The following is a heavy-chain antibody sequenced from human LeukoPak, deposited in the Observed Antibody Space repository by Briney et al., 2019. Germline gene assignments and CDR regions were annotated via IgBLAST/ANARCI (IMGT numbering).Heavy chain of an antibody. J-gene: IGHJ4*02. CDR3: AKSVKGYGDYGH. D-gene: IGHD4-17*01. CDR1: GFTFSSYA. Sequence: PGGSLRLSCAASGFTFSSYAMSWVRQAPGKGLQWVSAISGSGGSTYYADSVKGRFTISRDNSKNTLYLQMNSLRAEDTAVYFCAKSVKGYGDYGHWGQGTLVTVSS. CDR2: ISGSGGST. V-gene: IGHV3-23*01.